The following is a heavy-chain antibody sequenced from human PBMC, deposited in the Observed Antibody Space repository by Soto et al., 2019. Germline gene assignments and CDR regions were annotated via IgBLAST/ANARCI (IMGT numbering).Heavy chain of an antibody. V-gene: IGHV4-34*01. Sequence: SETLSLTCAVYGGSFSGYYWSWIRQPPGKGLEWIGEINHSGSTNYNPSLKSRVTISVDTSKNQFSLKLSSVTAADTAVYYCARGPTYDFWSGPYFDYWGQETLVTAPQ. CDR1: GGSFSGYY. D-gene: IGHD3-3*01. J-gene: IGHJ4*02. CDR3: ARGPTYDFWSGPYFDY. CDR2: INHSGST.